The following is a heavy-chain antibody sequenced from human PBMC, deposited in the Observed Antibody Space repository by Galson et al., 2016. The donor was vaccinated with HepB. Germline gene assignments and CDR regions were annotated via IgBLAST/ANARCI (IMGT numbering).Heavy chain of an antibody. CDR2: IKEDGSEK. CDR1: GLTFSREW. CDR3: ARDFTHHYSGSWYDALDI. D-gene: IGHD6-13*01. J-gene: IGHJ3*02. Sequence: SLRLSCAASGLTFSREWMTWVRQAPGKGLEWVANIKEDGSEKKYVDAVKGRFTIARDNAKNSLYLQMSSLRAEDTALYYCARDFTHHYSGSWYDALDIWGQGTMVTVSS. V-gene: IGHV3-7*04.